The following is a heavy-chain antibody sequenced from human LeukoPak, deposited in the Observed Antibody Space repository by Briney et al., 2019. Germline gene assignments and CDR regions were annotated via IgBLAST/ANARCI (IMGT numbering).Heavy chain of an antibody. CDR2: INTHNGAT. CDR3: ARGPIGGLRKGFDI. V-gene: IGHV1-2*02. D-gene: IGHD1-26*01. J-gene: IGHJ4*02. CDR1: GYTFTGYY. Sequence: ASVKVSCKASGYTFTGYYMHWVRQTPGQGLEWMGWINTHNGATNYAQHFQGRVTMTTDTAVTTAYMDLDGLISDDAAVYFCARGPIGGLRKGFDIWGQGTLVTVSS.